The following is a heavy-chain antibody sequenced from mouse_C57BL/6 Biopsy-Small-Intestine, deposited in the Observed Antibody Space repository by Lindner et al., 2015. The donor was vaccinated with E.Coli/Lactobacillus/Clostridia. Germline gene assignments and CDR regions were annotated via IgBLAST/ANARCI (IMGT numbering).Heavy chain of an antibody. D-gene: IGHD2-4*01. CDR2: INPNNGGT. CDR1: GYTFTDYN. J-gene: IGHJ4*01. Sequence: VQLQESGPVLVKPGPSVKISCKASGYTFTDYNMDWVKQSHGKSLEWIGDINPNNGGTSYNQKFKGKATLTVNKSSSTAYMELRSLTSEDSAVYFCARSGYDYGAYAMDYWGQGTSVTVSS. V-gene: IGHV1-22*01. CDR3: ARSGYDYGAYAMDY.